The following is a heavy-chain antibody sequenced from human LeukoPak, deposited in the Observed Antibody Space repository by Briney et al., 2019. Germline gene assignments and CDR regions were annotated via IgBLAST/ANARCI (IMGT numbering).Heavy chain of an antibody. Sequence: GGSLRLSCTASGFTFGDYAMSWVRQAPGKGLGWVGFIRSKAYGGTTEYAASVKGRFTISRDDSKSIAYLQMNSLKTEDTAVYYCTKFQLAPYYYGMDVWGQGTTVTVSS. D-gene: IGHD2-2*01. CDR2: IRSKAYGGTT. J-gene: IGHJ6*02. CDR3: TKFQLAPYYYGMDV. CDR1: GFTFGDYA. V-gene: IGHV3-49*04.